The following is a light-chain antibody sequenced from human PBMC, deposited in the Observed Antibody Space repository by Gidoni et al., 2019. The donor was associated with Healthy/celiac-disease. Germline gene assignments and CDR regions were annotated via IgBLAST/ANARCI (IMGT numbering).Light chain of an antibody. CDR3: QQYNNWPAWT. J-gene: IGKJ1*01. Sequence: EIVLTQPPATLSVSPGERATLSCRASQSVSSNLAWDQQKPGQAPRLLIYGASTRATGIPARFSGSGSRTEFTLTISSLQSEDFAVYYCQQYNNWPAWTFGQGTKVEIK. CDR2: GAS. V-gene: IGKV3-15*01. CDR1: QSVSSN.